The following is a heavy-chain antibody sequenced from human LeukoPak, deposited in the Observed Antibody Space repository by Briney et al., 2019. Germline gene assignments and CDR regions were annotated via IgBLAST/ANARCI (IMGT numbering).Heavy chain of an antibody. CDR2: IIPILGIA. D-gene: IGHD6-13*01. Sequence: SVKVSCKASGGTFSSYAIGWVRQAPGQGLEWMGRIIPILGIANYAQKFQGRVTITADKSTSTAYMELSSLRSEDTAVYYCARAGIAAAIFDYWGQGTLVTVSS. CDR3: ARAGIAAAIFDY. CDR1: GGTFSSYA. J-gene: IGHJ4*02. V-gene: IGHV1-69*04.